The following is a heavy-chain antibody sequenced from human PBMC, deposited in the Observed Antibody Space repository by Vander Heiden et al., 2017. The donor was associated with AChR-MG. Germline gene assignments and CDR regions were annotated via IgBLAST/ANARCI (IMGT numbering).Heavy chain of an antibody. D-gene: IGHD3-16*02. CDR3: ARACMITFGGVIDYYYYGMDV. V-gene: IGHV3-66*01. CDR2: SYSGGST. Sequence: EVQLVESGGGLVQPGGSLRLSCQAAGFTVSSNYISGGRKAQGKGRGWVPVSYSGGSTYYADSLKATFTISRDNSKNTLYLQMNSLRAEDTAVYYCARACMITFGGVIDYYYYGMDVWGQGTTVTVSS. CDR1: GFTVSSNY. J-gene: IGHJ6*02.